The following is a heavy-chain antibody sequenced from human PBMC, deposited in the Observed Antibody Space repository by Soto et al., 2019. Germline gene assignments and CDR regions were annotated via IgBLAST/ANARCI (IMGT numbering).Heavy chain of an antibody. D-gene: IGHD6-19*01. V-gene: IGHV1-46*01. CDR2: INPSGGST. CDR3: AIPSVAGTGEEDY. CDR1: GYSFTSSY. J-gene: IGHJ4*02. Sequence: ALVKVSCKASGYSFTSSYMHWGRQAPGQGLEWMGIINPSGGSTSYAQKFQGRVTMTRDTSTSTVYMELSSLRSEDTAVYYCAIPSVAGTGEEDYWGQGTLVTVSS.